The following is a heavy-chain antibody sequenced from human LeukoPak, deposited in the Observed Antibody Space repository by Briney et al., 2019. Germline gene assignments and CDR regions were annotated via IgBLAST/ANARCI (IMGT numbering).Heavy chain of an antibody. V-gene: IGHV3-11*01. J-gene: IGHJ3*02. CDR3: ARDSTPLEYSSGYYPDAFDI. CDR1: GFTFSDYY. D-gene: IGHD3-22*01. CDR2: ISSSGSTI. Sequence: GGSLRLSCAASGFTFSDYYMSWIRQAPGKGLEWVSYISSSGSTIYYADSVQGRFTISRDNAKNSLYLQMNSLRAEDTAVYYCARDSTPLEYSSGYYPDAFDIWGQGTMVTVSS.